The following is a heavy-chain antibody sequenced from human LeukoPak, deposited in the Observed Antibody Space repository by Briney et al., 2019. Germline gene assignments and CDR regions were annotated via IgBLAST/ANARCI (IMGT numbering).Heavy chain of an antibody. Sequence: GGSLRLSCAASGFTFSSYEMNWVRQAPGKGLEWVSYISSSGSTIYYADSVKGRFTISRDNAKNSLYLQMNSLRAEGTAVYYCARVAVVVAALDYWGQGTLVTVSS. CDR2: ISSSGSTI. D-gene: IGHD2-15*01. CDR3: ARVAVVVAALDY. V-gene: IGHV3-48*03. J-gene: IGHJ4*02. CDR1: GFTFSSYE.